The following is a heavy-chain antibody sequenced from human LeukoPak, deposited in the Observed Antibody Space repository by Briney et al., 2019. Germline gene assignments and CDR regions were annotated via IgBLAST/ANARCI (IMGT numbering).Heavy chain of an antibody. CDR2: ISYDGSNK. J-gene: IGHJ4*02. D-gene: IGHD5-18*01. Sequence: PGGSLRLSCAASGFTFSKYGMSWVRQAPGKGLEWVALISYDGSNKYYADSVKGRFTISRDNSKNTLYLQMNSLRAEDTAVYYCAKDRRGQLWPKRTGYYFDYWGQGTLVTVSS. V-gene: IGHV3-30*18. CDR3: AKDRRGQLWPKRTGYYFDY. CDR1: GFTFSKYG.